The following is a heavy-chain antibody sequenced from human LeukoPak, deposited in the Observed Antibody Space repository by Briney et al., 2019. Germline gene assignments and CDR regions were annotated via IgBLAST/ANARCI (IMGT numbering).Heavy chain of an antibody. Sequence: GGSLRLSCEGSGFSFSSYWMTWVRQSPGKGPEWVANIKQDESERYTVDSVKGRFTISRDNAKNSVYLHMNSLRAEDTAVYYCAREGTWSYYYDYWGQGTLVTVSS. J-gene: IGHJ4*02. D-gene: IGHD1-26*01. CDR3: AREGTWSYYYDY. CDR1: GFSFSSYW. CDR2: IKQDESER. V-gene: IGHV3-7*01.